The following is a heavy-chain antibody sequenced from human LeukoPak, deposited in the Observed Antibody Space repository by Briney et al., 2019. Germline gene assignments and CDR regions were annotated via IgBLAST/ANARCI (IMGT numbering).Heavy chain of an antibody. Sequence: GGSLRLSCAASGFTFSSYATSWVRQAPGKGLEWVSAISGSGGSTYYADSVKGRFTISRDNSKNTLYLQMNSLRAEDTAVYYCAKGSSITMIVVVITPFDYWGQGTLVTVSS. V-gene: IGHV3-23*01. CDR3: AKGSSITMIVVVITPFDY. CDR1: GFTFSSYA. CDR2: ISGSGGST. J-gene: IGHJ4*02. D-gene: IGHD3-22*01.